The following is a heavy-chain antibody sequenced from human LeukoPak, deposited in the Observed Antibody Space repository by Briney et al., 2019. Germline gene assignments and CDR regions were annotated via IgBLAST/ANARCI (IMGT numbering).Heavy chain of an antibody. V-gene: IGHV6-1*01. CDR3: AREEPYYSDGSGHPYYDY. D-gene: IGHD3-22*01. CDR1: GDSVSSNSAA. CDR2: TFYRSKWFN. J-gene: IGHJ4*02. Sequence: SQTLSLTCAISGDSVSSNSAAWNWIRQSPSRGLEWLGRTFYRSKWFNDYAVSVKSRITINPDTSKNQFSLQLNSVTPEDTAVYYCAREEPYYSDGSGHPYYDYWGQGTLVTVSS.